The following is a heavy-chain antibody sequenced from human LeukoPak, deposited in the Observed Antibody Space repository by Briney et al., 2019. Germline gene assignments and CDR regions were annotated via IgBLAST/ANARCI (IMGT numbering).Heavy chain of an antibody. CDR2: IYYSGST. CDR3: ARTRGGYSYGLNAFDI. D-gene: IGHD5-18*01. J-gene: IGHJ3*02. V-gene: IGHV4-39*07. CDR1: GGSISGSSYY. Sequence: PSETLSLTCTVSGGSISGSSYYWGWIRQPPGKGLEWIGSIYYSGSTYYNPSLKSRVTISVDTSKNQFSLKLSSVTAADTAVYYCARTRGGYSYGLNAFDIWGQGTMVTVSS.